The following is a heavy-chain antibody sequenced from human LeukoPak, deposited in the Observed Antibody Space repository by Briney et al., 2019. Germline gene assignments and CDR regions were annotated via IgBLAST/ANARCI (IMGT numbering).Heavy chain of an antibody. V-gene: IGHV6-1*01. D-gene: IGHD3-10*01. CDR2: TYYRSKWYN. J-gene: IGHJ5*02. Sequence: SQTLSLTCAISGDSVSSNSAAWNWIRQSPSRGLEWLGRTYYRSKWYNDYAVSVKSRITINPDTSKNQFSLQLNSVTPEDTAVYYCAREGHVLLWFGQSNWFDPWGQGTLVTVSS. CDR3: AREGHVLLWFGQSNWFDP. CDR1: GDSVSSNSAA.